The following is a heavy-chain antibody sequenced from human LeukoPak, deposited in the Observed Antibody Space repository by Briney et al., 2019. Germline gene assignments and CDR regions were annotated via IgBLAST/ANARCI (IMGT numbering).Heavy chain of an antibody. CDR3: ARESKYDGATSSLGFDY. Sequence: ASVKVSCKASGYTFTSYGISGVRQAPGQGLEWMGWISAYNGNTNYAQKLQGRVTMTTDTSTSTAYMELRSLRSDDTAVYYCARESKYDGATSSLGFDYWGQGTLVTVSS. CDR2: ISAYNGNT. V-gene: IGHV1-18*01. CDR1: GYTFTSYG. J-gene: IGHJ4*02. D-gene: IGHD1-26*01.